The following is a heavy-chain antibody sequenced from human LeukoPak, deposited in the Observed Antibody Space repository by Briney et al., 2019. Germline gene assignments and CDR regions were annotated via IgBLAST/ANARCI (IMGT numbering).Heavy chain of an antibody. CDR1: GNTFTSHY. CDR2: SNPRGGST. D-gene: IGHD2-15*01. J-gene: IGHJ5*02. V-gene: IGHV1-46*01. CDR3: ARSPAYCSGSTCYGHNWFDP. Sequence: ASVKVSCKASGNTFTSHYIHWVRQAPGQGLEWMGISNPRGGSTNHAQKFQGRVTMTTDTSTSTVYMELSSLRSEDTAVYYCARSPAYCSGSTCYGHNWFDPWGQGTLVTVSS.